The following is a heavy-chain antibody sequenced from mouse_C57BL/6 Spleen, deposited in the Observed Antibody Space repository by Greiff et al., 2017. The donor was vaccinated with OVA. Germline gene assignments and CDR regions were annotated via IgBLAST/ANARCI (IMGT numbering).Heavy chain of an antibody. CDR1: GYAFSSYW. CDR2: IYPGDGDT. V-gene: IGHV1-80*01. CDR3: ARDDYDVVYYAMDY. J-gene: IGHJ4*01. D-gene: IGHD2-4*01. Sequence: QVQLQQSGAELVKPGASVKISCKASGYAFSSYWMNWVKQRPGKGLEWIGQIYPGDGDTNYNGEFTDKATLTADKTSSTAYMQLSSLTSEDSAVYFCARDDYDVVYYAMDYWGQGTSVTVSS.